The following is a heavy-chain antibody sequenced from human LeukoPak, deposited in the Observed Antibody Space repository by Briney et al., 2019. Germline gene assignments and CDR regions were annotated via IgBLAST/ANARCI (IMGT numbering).Heavy chain of an antibody. Sequence: SETLSLTCTVSGGSISSYYWSWIQQPPGKGLEWIGYIYYSGSTNYNPSLKSRVTISVDTSKNQFSLKLSSVTAADTAVYYCARGDGYNPLDYWGQGTLVIVSS. J-gene: IGHJ4*02. D-gene: IGHD5-12*01. CDR3: ARGDGYNPLDY. CDR1: GGSISSYY. CDR2: IYYSGST. V-gene: IGHV4-59*01.